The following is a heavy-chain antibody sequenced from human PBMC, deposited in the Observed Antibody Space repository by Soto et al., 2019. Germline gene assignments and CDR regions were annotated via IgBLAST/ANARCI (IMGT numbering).Heavy chain of an antibody. V-gene: IGHV2-70*01. CDR2: IDWDDDK. J-gene: IGHJ6*02. Sequence: SGPTLVNPTQTLTLTCTFSGFSLSTSGMCVSWIRQPPGKALEWLALIDWDDDKYYSTSLKTRLTISKDTSKNQVVLTMTNMDPVDTATYYCARIPRHIVVVPAAIGDSYYYYGMDVWGQGTTVTVSS. D-gene: IGHD2-2*02. CDR3: ARIPRHIVVVPAAIGDSYYYYGMDV. CDR1: GFSLSTSGMC.